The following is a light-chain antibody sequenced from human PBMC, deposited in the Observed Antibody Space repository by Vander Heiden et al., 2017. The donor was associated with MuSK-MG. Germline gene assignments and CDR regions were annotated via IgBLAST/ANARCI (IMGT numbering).Light chain of an antibody. V-gene: IGLV3-1*01. CDR1: PLYYTH. Sequence: SYELIQPPSVSVSPGQTASIPCSAEPLYYTHVCWYQQKPGQSPVLVIYQDVMRPSDIPERFSGSKSGITTTLTITGTQAVDEADYYCQAWDSGFAIFGGGTKLTVL. J-gene: IGLJ2*01. CDR2: QDV. CDR3: QAWDSGFAI.